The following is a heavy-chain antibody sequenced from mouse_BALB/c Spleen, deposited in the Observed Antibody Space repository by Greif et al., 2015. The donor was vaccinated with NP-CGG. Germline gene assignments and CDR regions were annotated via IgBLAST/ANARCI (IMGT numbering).Heavy chain of an antibody. CDR2: IYPGDGDT. CDR1: GYTFTSYW. D-gene: IGHD2-10*02. Sequence: QVQLQQSRAELARPGASVKLSCKASGYTFTSYWMQWVKQRPGQGLEWIGAIYPGDGDTRYTQKFKGKATLTADKSSSTAYMQLSSLASEDSAVYYCARLGYGNPYFDYWGQGTTLTVSS. J-gene: IGHJ2*01. CDR3: ARLGYGNPYFDY. V-gene: IGHV1-87*01.